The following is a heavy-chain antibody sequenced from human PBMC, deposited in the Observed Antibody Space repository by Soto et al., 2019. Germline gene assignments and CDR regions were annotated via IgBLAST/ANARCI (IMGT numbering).Heavy chain of an antibody. CDR2: INHSGST. J-gene: IGHJ6*02. V-gene: IGHV4-34*01. D-gene: IGHD3-10*01. Sequence: PSETLSLTCAVYGGSFSGYYWSWIRQPPGKGLEWIGEINHSGSTNYNPSLKSRVTISVDTSKNQFSLKLSSVTAADTAVYYCARVGPYYYGSGSYFDDPDGMDVWGQGTTVTVSS. CDR1: GGSFSGYY. CDR3: ARVGPYYYGSGSYFDDPDGMDV.